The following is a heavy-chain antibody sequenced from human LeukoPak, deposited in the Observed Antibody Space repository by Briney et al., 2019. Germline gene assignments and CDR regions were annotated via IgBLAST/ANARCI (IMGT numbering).Heavy chain of an antibody. J-gene: IGHJ5*02. V-gene: IGHV1-2*02. Sequence: ASVKVSCKASGYTFTGYYMHWVRQAPGQGLEWMGWINPNSGGTNYAQKFQGRVTMTGDTSISTAYMELSRLRSDDTAVYYCARDTQRRGSNWFDPWGQGTLVTVSS. CDR3: ARDTQRRGSNWFDP. D-gene: IGHD3-10*01. CDR2: INPNSGGT. CDR1: GYTFTGYY.